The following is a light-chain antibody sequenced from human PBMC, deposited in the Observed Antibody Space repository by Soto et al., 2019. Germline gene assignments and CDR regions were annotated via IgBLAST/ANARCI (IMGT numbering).Light chain of an antibody. Sequence: EVVLTQSPGTLSLSPGERATLSCRASQSISSSYLAWYQQKPGQAPRLLIYSASSRATGIPDRFSGSGSGTDFTLTISRLEPDDFAVYYCQQYGSSRTFGQGTKVEFK. CDR2: SAS. CDR3: QQYGSSRT. CDR1: QSISSSY. V-gene: IGKV3-20*01. J-gene: IGKJ1*01.